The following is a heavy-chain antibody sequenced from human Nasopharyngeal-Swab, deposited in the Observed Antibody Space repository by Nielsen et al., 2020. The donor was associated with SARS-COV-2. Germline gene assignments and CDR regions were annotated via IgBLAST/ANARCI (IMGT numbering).Heavy chain of an antibody. V-gene: IGHV3-21*01. J-gene: IGHJ4*02. CDR2: ISISSSYI. Sequence: GGSLRLSCAASGFTFSSYSMNWVRQAPGKGLEWVSSISISSSYIYYADSVKGRFTISRDNAKNSLYLQMNSLRAEDTAVYYCARDDGQLLYPVYYFDYWGQGTLVTVSS. D-gene: IGHD6-19*01. CDR1: GFTFSSYS. CDR3: ARDDGQLLYPVYYFDY.